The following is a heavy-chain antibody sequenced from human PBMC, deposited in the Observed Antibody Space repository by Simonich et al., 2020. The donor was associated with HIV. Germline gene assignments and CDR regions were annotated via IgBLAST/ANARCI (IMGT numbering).Heavy chain of an antibody. CDR3: TRDTYYYDTTGPFP. CDR2: ISSGRSYI. D-gene: IGHD3-22*01. J-gene: IGHJ5*02. Sequence: EVQLVESGGGLVKPGGSLRLSCAASEFTFSIYSMSWVRQAPGKGREWVTSISSGRSYIHYADSVRGRFTISRDNAKNSLYLQMNSLRAEDTAVYYCTRDTYYYDTTGPFPWGQGTLVTVSS. V-gene: IGHV3-21*01. CDR1: EFTFSIYS.